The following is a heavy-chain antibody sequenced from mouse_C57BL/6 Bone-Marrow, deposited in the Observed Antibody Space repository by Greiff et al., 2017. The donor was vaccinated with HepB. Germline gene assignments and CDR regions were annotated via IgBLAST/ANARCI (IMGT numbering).Heavy chain of an antibody. V-gene: IGHV1-5*01. CDR3: TRRVYYGISYAMDY. CDR2: IYPGNSDT. CDR1: GYTFTSYW. Sequence: DVKLQESGTVLARPGASVKISCKTSGYTFTSYWMHWVKQRPGQGLEWIGAIYPGNSDTSNNQKFKGEAKLTAVTSASTDYMELSSLINEVSEVYYCTRRVYYGISYAMDYWGQGTSVTVSS. J-gene: IGHJ4*01. D-gene: IGHD1-1*01.